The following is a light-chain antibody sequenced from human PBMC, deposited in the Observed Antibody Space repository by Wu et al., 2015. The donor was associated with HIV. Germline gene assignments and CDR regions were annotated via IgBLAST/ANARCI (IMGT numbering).Light chain of an antibody. CDR3: QQYNNWPSGT. Sequence: EIVMTQSPATLSVSPGERATLSCRASQSVSSNLAWYQQKPGQAPRLLIYGASIRATGIPARFSGSGSGTEFTLTISILQSEDFAVYYCQQYNNWPSGTFGQGTRLEIK. CDR2: GAS. J-gene: IGKJ5*01. CDR1: QSVSSN. V-gene: IGKV3D-15*03.